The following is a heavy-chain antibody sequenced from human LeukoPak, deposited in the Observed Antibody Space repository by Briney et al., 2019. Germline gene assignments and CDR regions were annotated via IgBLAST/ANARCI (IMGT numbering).Heavy chain of an antibody. CDR1: GFTFSNYA. D-gene: IGHD2-15*01. Sequence: GGSLRLSCAASGFTFSNYAMSWVRQAPGKGLEWVSAISGSGDSTYYADSVKGRFTISRDNAKNTLYLQMNSQRAEDTAIYYCARGGFKYNYYDAMDVWGQGTTVTVSS. V-gene: IGHV3-23*01. CDR2: ISGSGDST. CDR3: ARGGFKYNYYDAMDV. J-gene: IGHJ6*02.